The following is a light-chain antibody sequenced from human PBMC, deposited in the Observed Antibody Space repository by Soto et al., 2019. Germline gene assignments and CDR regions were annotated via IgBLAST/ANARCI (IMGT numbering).Light chain of an antibody. CDR1: QSISAY. CDR3: QQYGSSPT. J-gene: IGKJ1*01. Sequence: EILLTQSPATLSLSPGETATLSCSASQSISAYLAWYQQKLGQAPRLIIYGASSRAAGIPDRFSGSGSGTDFTLTISRLEPEDFAVYHCQQYGSSPTFGQGTKVDIK. V-gene: IGKV3-20*01. CDR2: GAS.